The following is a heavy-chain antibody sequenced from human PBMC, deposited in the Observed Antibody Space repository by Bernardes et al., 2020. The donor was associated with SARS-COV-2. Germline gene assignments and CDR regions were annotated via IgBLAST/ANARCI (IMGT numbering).Heavy chain of an antibody. V-gene: IGHV2-5*01. Sequence: GTAPWKATLSLTLSCPFSGFSLRNSGVGVGWIRQPPGKALEWLALIYWNDDKRYSPSLKSRVTITKDTSKNQVVLTMTNMDPVDTATYYCAHPSRYYYDTDGYYSPDAFDIWGQGTMVAVSS. CDR1: GFSLRNSGVG. CDR2: IYWNDDK. CDR3: AHPSRYYYDTDGYYSPDAFDI. D-gene: IGHD3-22*01. J-gene: IGHJ3*02.